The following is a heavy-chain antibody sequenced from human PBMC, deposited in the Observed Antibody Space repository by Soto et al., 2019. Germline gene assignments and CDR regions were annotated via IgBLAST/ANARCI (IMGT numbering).Heavy chain of an antibody. V-gene: IGHV4-34*01. Sequence: SETLSLTCAVYGGSFSGYYWSWIRQPPGKGLEWIGEIHHSGSANYNPSPKSRGTISVDTSKNQFPLELSSVTAADTAVYYCARGGGYGSGSFPLYYYYYYGMDVWGQGTTVTVS. CDR2: IHHSGSA. J-gene: IGHJ6*02. CDR3: ARGGGYGSGSFPLYYYYYYGMDV. CDR1: GGSFSGYY. D-gene: IGHD3-10*01.